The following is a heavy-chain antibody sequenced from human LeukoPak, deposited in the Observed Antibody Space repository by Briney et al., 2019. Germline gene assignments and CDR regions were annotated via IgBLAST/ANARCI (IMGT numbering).Heavy chain of an antibody. J-gene: IGHJ6*02. CDR1: GGTFSSYA. CDR3: ARNKMAHYYYGMDV. D-gene: IGHD5-12*01. Sequence: GASVKVSCKASGGTFSSYAINWVRQAPGQGLEWMGRIIPILGIANYAQKFQGRVTITADKSTSTAYMELSSLRSEDTAVYYCARNKMAHYYYGMDVWGQGTTVTVSS. CDR2: IIPILGIA. V-gene: IGHV1-69*04.